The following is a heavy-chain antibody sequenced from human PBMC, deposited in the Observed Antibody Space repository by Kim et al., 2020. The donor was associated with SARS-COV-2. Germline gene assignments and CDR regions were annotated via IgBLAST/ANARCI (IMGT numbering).Heavy chain of an antibody. CDR1: GGSISSGGYY. D-gene: IGHD3-10*01. J-gene: IGHJ3*02. CDR3: ARDGGSGEHDAFDI. CDR2: IYYSGST. V-gene: IGHV4-31*03. Sequence: SETLSLTCTVSGGSISSGGYYWSWIRQHPGKGLEWIGYIYYSGSTYYNPSLKSRVTISVDTSKNQFSLKLSSVTAADTAVYYCARDGGSGEHDAFDIWGQGTMVTVSS.